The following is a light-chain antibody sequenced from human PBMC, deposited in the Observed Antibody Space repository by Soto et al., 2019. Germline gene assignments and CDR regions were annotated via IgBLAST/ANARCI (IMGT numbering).Light chain of an antibody. CDR2: DAS. V-gene: IGKV3-11*01. CDR1: ESVNSY. Sequence: EILLTQSPATLSLSPGEGATLSCRASESVNSYLAWYQHKAGQSPRLLIYDASIRATGIPARFSGSGSGTDFTLTISSLEPEDFAVYYCQQRYNWITFGGGTKVEIK. CDR3: QQRYNWIT. J-gene: IGKJ4*01.